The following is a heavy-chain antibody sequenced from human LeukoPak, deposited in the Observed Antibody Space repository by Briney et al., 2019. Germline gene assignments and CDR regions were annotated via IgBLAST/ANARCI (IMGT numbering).Heavy chain of an antibody. Sequence: SETLSLTCAVYGESFSGFHWTWIRQPPGKGLEWIGEINHSGSTNYNPSLKSRVTISVDTSKNQFSLKLSSVTAADTAVYYCASLTTKRYCSGGSCYSFFYYMGVWGKGTTVTISS. CDR3: ASLTTKRYCSGGSCYSFFYYMGV. D-gene: IGHD2-15*01. CDR1: GESFSGFH. CDR2: INHSGST. V-gene: IGHV4-34*01. J-gene: IGHJ6*03.